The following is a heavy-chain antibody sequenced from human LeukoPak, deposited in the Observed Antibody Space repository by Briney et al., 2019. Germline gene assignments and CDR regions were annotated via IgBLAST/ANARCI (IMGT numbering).Heavy chain of an antibody. J-gene: IGHJ4*02. CDR3: ARSGGYPPLDY. V-gene: IGHV1-8*01. CDR1: GYTFTSYD. CDR2: MNANRGNT. D-gene: IGHD5-12*01. Sequence: ASVKVSCKASGYTFTSYDMNWVRQAPGQGLEWMGWMNANRGNTGFAHKFQGRVTMTRDTAISTAYLELSSLRSEDTAVYYCARSGGYPPLDYWGEGTLVTVSS.